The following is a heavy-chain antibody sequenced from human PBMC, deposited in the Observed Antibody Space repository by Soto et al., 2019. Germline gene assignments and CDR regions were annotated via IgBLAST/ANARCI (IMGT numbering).Heavy chain of an antibody. D-gene: IGHD6-13*01. V-gene: IGHV1-2*04. CDR2: INPNSGGT. J-gene: IGHJ5*02. Sequence: QVQLVQSGAEVKKPGASVKVSCKASGYTFTGYYMHWVRQAPGQGLEWMGWINPNSGGTNYAQTFQGWVTMTRDTSISTAYMELSRLRSDDTAVYYCARGSSSWYFLGFDPWGQGTLVTVSS. CDR1: GYTFTGYY. CDR3: ARGSSSWYFLGFDP.